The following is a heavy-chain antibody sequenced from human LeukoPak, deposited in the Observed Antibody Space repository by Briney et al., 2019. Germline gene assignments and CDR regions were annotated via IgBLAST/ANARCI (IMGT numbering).Heavy chain of an antibody. V-gene: IGHV4-59*12. CDR2: IYYSGSI. CDR3: ARDYEQLVGHYYYYMDV. Sequence: PSETLSLTCTVSDGSISSYYWSWIRQPPGKGLEWIGHIYYSGSINYNPSLKSRITISVDTSKNQFSLKLSSVTAADTAVYYCARDYEQLVGHYYYYMDVWGKGTTVTVSS. J-gene: IGHJ6*03. CDR1: DGSISSYY. D-gene: IGHD6-13*01.